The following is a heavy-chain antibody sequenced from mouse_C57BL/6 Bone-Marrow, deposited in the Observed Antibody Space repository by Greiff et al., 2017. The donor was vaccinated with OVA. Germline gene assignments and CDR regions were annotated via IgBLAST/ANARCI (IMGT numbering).Heavy chain of an antibody. V-gene: IGHV1-82*01. D-gene: IGHD1-1*01. CDR3: ARSGGHYGDFDY. CDR2: IYPGDGDT. Sequence: QVQLQQSGPELVKPGASVKISCKASGYAFSSSWMNWVKQRPGKGLEWIGRIYPGDGDTNYNGKFKGKATLTADKSSSTAYMQRSSLTSEDSAVYFCARSGGHYGDFDYWGQGTTLTVSS. CDR1: GYAFSSSW. J-gene: IGHJ2*01.